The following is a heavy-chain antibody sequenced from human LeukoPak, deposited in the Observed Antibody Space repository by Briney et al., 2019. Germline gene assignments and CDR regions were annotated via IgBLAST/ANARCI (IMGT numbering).Heavy chain of an antibody. CDR2: INSDGRRT. CDR1: GFTFSSYW. Sequence: GGSLRLSCAASGFTFSSYWMHWVRQAPGKGLVWVSRINSDGRRTSYADSVKGRFTISRDNAENTLYLQMNSLRVEDTAVYYCARKGMTTGTFDPWGQGTLVTVSS. D-gene: IGHD4-11*01. CDR3: ARKGMTTGTFDP. V-gene: IGHV3-74*01. J-gene: IGHJ5*02.